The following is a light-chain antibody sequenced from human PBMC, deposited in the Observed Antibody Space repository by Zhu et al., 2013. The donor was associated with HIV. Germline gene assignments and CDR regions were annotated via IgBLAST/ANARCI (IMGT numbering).Light chain of an antibody. CDR2: AAS. CDR1: QDISSW. Sequence: DIQLTQSPSSVSASVGDRVTITCRASQDISSWLAWYQQKPGKAPELLIYAASNLHSAVPSRFSGSRSGTDFTLTISSLQSEDFATYYCQQDHSFPFTFGPGTEVYVK. V-gene: IGKV1-12*01. J-gene: IGKJ3*01. CDR3: QQDHSFPFT.